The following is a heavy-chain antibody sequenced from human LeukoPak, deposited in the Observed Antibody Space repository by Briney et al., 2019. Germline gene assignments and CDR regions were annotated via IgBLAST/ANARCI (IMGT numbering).Heavy chain of an antibody. J-gene: IGHJ6*03. CDR2: MNPNSGNT. V-gene: IGHV1-8*01. CDR1: GYTFTSYD. CDR3: ARASGHYYYYYMDV. D-gene: IGHD1-26*01. Sequence: ASVKVSCKASGYTFTSYDINWVRQATGQGLEWMGWMNPNSGNTGYAQKFQGRVTMTRNTSISTAYMELSSLRSEDTAVYYCARASGHYYYYYMDVWAKGTTVTISS.